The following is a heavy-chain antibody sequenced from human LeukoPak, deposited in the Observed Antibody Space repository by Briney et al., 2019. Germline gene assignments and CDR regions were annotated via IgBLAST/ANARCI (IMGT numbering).Heavy chain of an antibody. J-gene: IGHJ4*02. CDR3: TRHPQY. CDR2: IYYSGST. CDR1: GGSISSSVYY. V-gene: IGHV4-39*01. Sequence: SETLSLTCTVSGGSISSSVYYWGWIRQPPGKGLEWIGSIYYSGSTYYNPSLKSRVAISVDTSKNQFALKLTSVTAADTAVYYCTRHPQYWGQGTLVTVSS.